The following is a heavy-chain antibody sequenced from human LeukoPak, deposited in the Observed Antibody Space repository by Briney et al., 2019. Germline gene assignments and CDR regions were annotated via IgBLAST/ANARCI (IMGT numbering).Heavy chain of an antibody. CDR3: AKDRWDSVIVPALGDLGY. J-gene: IGHJ4*02. CDR1: GFTFSSYW. CDR2: INSDGSGT. D-gene: IGHD2-2*01. V-gene: IGHV3-74*01. Sequence: GGSLRLSCAASGFTFSSYWMHWVRQAPGKGLLWVSRINSDGSGTSYTDSVKGRFTISRDNAKNTLYLQMNSLRAEDTAVYYCAKDRWDSVIVPALGDLGYWGQGTLVTVSS.